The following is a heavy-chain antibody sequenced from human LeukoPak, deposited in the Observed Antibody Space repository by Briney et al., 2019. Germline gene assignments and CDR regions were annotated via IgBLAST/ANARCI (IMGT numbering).Heavy chain of an antibody. V-gene: IGHV4-38-2*01. CDR2: LYHSDSV. J-gene: IGHJ6*03. CDR3: ARQHDSYFYYYVDV. Sequence: SETLSLTCAVSGYSVNNGYYWVWIRQPPGKGLGWIGSLYHSDSVYYNTALQSRVSMSVDTSKNQFSLKLSFVTAADTAVYYCARQHDSYFYYYVDVWGSGTTVTVSS. CDR1: GYSVNNGYY.